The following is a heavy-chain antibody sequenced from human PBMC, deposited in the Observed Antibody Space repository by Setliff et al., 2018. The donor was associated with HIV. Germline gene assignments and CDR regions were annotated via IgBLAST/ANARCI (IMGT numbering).Heavy chain of an antibody. J-gene: IGHJ4*02. V-gene: IGHV4-59*01. CDR3: GKGAGFYGDYTFDH. Sequence: PSETLSLTCTVSGPSININYWSWIRQSPGKAFEWIGYIYSTGSTNYNPSLQRGVTISMVASRNQFSLKVTSVTAADTAVYYCGKGAGFYGDYTFDHWGQG. D-gene: IGHD4-17*01. CDR1: GPSININY. CDR2: IYSTGST.